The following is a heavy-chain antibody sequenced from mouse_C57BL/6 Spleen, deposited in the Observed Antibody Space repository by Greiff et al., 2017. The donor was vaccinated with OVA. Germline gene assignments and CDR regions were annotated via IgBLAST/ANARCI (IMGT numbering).Heavy chain of an antibody. CDR1: GFTFSSYA. V-gene: IGHV5-9-1*02. J-gene: IGHJ1*03. D-gene: IGHD1-1*01. CDR3: TRDFDYGSSFWYFDV. Sequence: EVQGVESGAGLVKPGGSLKLSCAASGFTFSSYAMSWVRQTPEKRLEWVAYISSGGDYIYYADTVKGRFTISRDNARNTLYLQMSSLKSEDTAMYYCTRDFDYGSSFWYFDVWGTGTTVTVSS. CDR2: ISSGGDYI.